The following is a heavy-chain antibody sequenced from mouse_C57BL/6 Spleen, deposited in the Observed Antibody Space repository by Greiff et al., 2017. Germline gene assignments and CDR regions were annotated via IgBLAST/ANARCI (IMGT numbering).Heavy chain of an antibody. Sequence: QVQLQQPGAELVRPGSSVKLSCKASGYTFTSYWMDWVKQRPGQGLEWIGNIYPSDSATHYNQQFKDKATLTVDKSSSTAYMQLSSLTSEDSAVYYCAISYYYGSSVRGFAYWGQGTLVTVSA. D-gene: IGHD1-1*01. CDR1: GYTFTSYW. V-gene: IGHV1-61*01. CDR3: AISYYYGSSVRGFAY. J-gene: IGHJ3*01. CDR2: IYPSDSAT.